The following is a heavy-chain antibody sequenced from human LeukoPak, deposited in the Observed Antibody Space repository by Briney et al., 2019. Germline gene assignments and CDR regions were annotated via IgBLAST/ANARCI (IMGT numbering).Heavy chain of an antibody. CDR1: GFTFSSYG. Sequence: PGKSLRLSCAASGFTFSSYGMHWVRQAPGKGLEWVAVISYDGSNKYYADSVKSRFTFSRDNSMNTLYLQMNSLRAEDTAVYYCAKVGARYYYYGVDVWGQGTTVTVSS. CDR2: ISYDGSNK. V-gene: IGHV3-30*18. CDR3: AKVGARYYYYGVDV. D-gene: IGHD4-17*01. J-gene: IGHJ6*02.